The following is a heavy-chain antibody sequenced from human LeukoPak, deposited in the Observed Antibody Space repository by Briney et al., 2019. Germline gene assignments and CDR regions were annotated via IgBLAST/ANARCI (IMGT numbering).Heavy chain of an antibody. CDR1: GYTFTSYD. V-gene: IGHV1-8*01. Sequence: GASVKVSCKASGYTFTSYDINWVRQATGQGLEWMGWMNPNSGNTGYAQKFQGRVTMTRNTSISTAYMELSSLRSEDTAVYYCARAGPQTYYDFWSGYYRSYYYGMDVWGQGTTVTVSS. CDR3: ARAGPQTYYDFWSGYYRSYYYGMDV. J-gene: IGHJ6*02. D-gene: IGHD3-3*01. CDR2: MNPNSGNT.